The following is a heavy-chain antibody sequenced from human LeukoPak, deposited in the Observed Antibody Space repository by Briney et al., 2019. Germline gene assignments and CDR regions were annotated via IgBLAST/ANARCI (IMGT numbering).Heavy chain of an antibody. CDR1: GFTFSSYA. V-gene: IGHV3-23*01. CDR3: AKETWETPSSDAFDI. D-gene: IGHD1-26*01. J-gene: IGHJ3*02. CDR2: ISGSGDNT. Sequence: GGSLRLSCAASGFTFSSYAMSWVRQAPGKGLEWVSDISGSGDNTYYTDSVKGRFTISRDNSKNTLYLQMNSLRAEDTAVYYCAKETWETPSSDAFDIWGQGTVVTVSS.